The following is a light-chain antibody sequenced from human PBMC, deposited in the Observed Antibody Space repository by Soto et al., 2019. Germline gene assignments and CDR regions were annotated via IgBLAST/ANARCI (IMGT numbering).Light chain of an antibody. CDR1: QSSSRW. CDR2: TAS. Sequence: DIHMTQSPSTMFANVGDRVIITCRASQSSSRWLAWYQQKPGKAPELLIHTASSLESGVPSRFSGSGSETEFMLTISSLPPADSGTYFCQQYSLYPLTFGGGTKVEI. J-gene: IGKJ4*01. CDR3: QQYSLYPLT. V-gene: IGKV1-5*03.